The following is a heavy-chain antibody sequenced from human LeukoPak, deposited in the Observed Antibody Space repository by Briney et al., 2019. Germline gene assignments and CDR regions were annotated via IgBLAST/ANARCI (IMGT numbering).Heavy chain of an antibody. Sequence: PGGSLRLSCAASGFTFSSYWMSWVRQAPGKGLEWVANIKQDGSEKYYVDSVKGRFTISRDNAKNSPYLQMNSLRAEDTAVYYCARRQGSYFDTSGYYYGWGQGTLVTVSS. D-gene: IGHD3-22*01. CDR1: GFTFSSYW. J-gene: IGHJ4*02. CDR3: ARRQGSYFDTSGYYYG. CDR2: IKQDGSEK. V-gene: IGHV3-7*01.